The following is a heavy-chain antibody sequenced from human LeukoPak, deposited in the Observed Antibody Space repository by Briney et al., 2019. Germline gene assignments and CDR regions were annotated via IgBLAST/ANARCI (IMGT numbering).Heavy chain of an antibody. Sequence: SETLSLTCTVCGVSISSYYWSWLRQPPGQGLEWSGYIYYSGSTNYNPSLKSRVTISVDTSKNQFSLKLSSVTAADTAVYYCARDTTAGSGDNWFDPWGQGTLVTVSS. CDR3: ARDTTAGSGDNWFDP. V-gene: IGHV4-59*01. CDR1: GVSISSYY. D-gene: IGHD3-10*01. J-gene: IGHJ5*02. CDR2: IYYSGST.